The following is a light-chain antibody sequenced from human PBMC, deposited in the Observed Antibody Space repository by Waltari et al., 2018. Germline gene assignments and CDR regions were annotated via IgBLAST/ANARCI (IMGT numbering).Light chain of an antibody. CDR1: SSDVGGYNY. J-gene: IGLJ2*01. CDR3: SSYASSSTFVV. CDR2: DVG. Sequence: QSALTQPASVSGSPGQSITISCTGTSSDVGGYNYVSWYQQYPGKAPKLMIYDVGNRPSGFSNRFSGSKSGNTASLTISGLQAEDEADYYCSSYASSSTFVVFGGGTRLTVL. V-gene: IGLV2-14*01.